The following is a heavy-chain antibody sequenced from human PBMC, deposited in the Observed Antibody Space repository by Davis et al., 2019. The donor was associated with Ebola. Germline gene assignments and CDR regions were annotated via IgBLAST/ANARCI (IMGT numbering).Heavy chain of an antibody. CDR1: GGTFSSYA. J-gene: IGHJ6*03. CDR2: IIPIFGTA. Sequence: SVKVSCKASGGTFSSYAISWVRQAPGQGLEWMGGIIPIFGTANYAQKFQGRVTITADESTSTAYMELGSLRSEDTAVYYCARSRDIVVVPAAKTVYYYYYMDVWGKGTTVTVSS. CDR3: ARSRDIVVVPAAKTVYYYYYMDV. V-gene: IGHV1-69*13. D-gene: IGHD2-2*01.